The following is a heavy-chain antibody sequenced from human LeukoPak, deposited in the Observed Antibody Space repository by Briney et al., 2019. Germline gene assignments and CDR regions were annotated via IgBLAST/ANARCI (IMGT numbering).Heavy chain of an antibody. CDR3: ARGPGSSGGAYVGDY. CDR2: IDGGGSST. V-gene: IGHV3-74*01. CDR1: GFTFSSHL. D-gene: IGHD3-22*01. J-gene: IGHJ4*01. Sequence: PGGSLRLSCAASGFTFSSHLMHWVRQAPGKGLVWVSRIDGGGSSTSYADSVKGRFSISRDNAKSTLYLQMSSLRAEDTAVYYCARGPGSSGGAYVGDYWGPGTLVTVSS.